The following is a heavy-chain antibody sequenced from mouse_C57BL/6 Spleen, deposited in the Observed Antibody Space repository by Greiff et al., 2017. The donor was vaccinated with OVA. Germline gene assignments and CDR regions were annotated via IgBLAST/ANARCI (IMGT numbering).Heavy chain of an antibody. V-gene: IGHV6-6*01. CDR1: GFTFSDAW. Sequence: EVMLVEPGGGLVQPGGSMKLSCAASGFTFSDAWMDWVRQSPEKGLEWVAVIRHNANNPATYYAESVKGRFTISRDDSKSSVYLQMNSLRAEDTGIYYGALAGSNYEIWFAYWGQGTLVTVSA. J-gene: IGHJ3*01. D-gene: IGHD2-5*01. CDR3: ALAGSNYEIWFAY. CDR2: IRHNANNPAT.